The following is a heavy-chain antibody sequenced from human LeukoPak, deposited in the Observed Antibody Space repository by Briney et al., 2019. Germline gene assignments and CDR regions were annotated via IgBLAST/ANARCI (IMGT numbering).Heavy chain of an antibody. Sequence: PSETLSLTCTVSGGSISSSSYYWGWIRQPPGKGLEWIGSIYYSGSTYYNPSLKSRVTISVDTSKNQFSLKLSSVTAADTAVYYCARDPSPGYSYGYYDYWGQGTLVTVSS. CDR2: IYYSGST. D-gene: IGHD5-18*01. CDR3: ARDPSPGYSYGYYDY. CDR1: GGSISSSSYY. J-gene: IGHJ4*02. V-gene: IGHV4-39*07.